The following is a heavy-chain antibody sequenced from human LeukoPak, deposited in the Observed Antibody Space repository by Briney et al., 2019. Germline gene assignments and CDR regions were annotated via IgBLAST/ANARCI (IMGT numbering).Heavy chain of an antibody. V-gene: IGHV3-7*03. Sequence: GGSLRLSCAASGFTFSSYWMSWVRQAPGKGLEWVPNIKQDGSEKYYVDSVKGRFTISRDNAKNSLYLQMNSLRAEDTAVYYCAREYCSSTSCPRGYYFDYWGQGTLVTVSS. D-gene: IGHD2-2*01. CDR3: AREYCSSTSCPRGYYFDY. J-gene: IGHJ4*01. CDR2: IKQDGSEK. CDR1: GFTFSSYW.